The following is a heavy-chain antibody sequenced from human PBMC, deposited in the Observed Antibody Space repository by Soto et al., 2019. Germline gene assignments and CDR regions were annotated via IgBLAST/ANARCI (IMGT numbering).Heavy chain of an antibody. CDR3: ALDYYDSSGYYSGPEYFQH. CDR2: IRQDGSEK. D-gene: IGHD3-22*01. Sequence: GGSLRLSCAAAGFTFSSYWITWVRQAPGKGLEWVANIRQDGSEKYYVDSVKGRFTISRDNAKNSLYLQMNSLRAEDTAVYYCALDYYDSSGYYSGPEYFQHWGQGT. V-gene: IGHV3-7*01. CDR1: GFTFSSYW. J-gene: IGHJ1*01.